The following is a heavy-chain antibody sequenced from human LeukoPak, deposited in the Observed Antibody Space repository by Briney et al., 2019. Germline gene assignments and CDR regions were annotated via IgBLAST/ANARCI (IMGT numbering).Heavy chain of an antibody. CDR3: TRPRDDFWSGYYFL. Sequence: PGGSLRLSCAASGFTFSGSAMHWVRQASGKGLEWVGRIRSKANSYATAYAASVKGRFTISRDDSMNTAYLQMNSLKTEDTAVYYCTRPRDDFWSGYYFLWGQGTLVTVSS. CDR1: GFTFSGSA. V-gene: IGHV3-73*01. D-gene: IGHD3-3*01. CDR2: IRSKANSYAT. J-gene: IGHJ4*02.